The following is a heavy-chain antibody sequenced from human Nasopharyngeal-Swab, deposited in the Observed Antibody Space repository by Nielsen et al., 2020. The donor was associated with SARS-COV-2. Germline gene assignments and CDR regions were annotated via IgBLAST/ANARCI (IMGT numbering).Heavy chain of an antibody. CDR1: GFRFSSYS. D-gene: IGHD2-21*02. J-gene: IGHJ4*02. CDR2: IRSSGSFI. V-gene: IGHV3-21*01. CDR3: ARELYCAGNCPPDY. Sequence: GESLKISCEASGFRFSSYSLHWVRQAPGKGLEWVSSIRSSGSFISYADSVKGRFTISRDNAKNSLYLQTNSLRAEDTAIYFCARELYCAGNCPPDYWGQGTPVTVSS.